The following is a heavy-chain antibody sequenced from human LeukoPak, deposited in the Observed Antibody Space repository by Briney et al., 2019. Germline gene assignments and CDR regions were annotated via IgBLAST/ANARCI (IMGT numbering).Heavy chain of an antibody. CDR1: GGSISSSSYY. Sequence: SETLSLTCTVSGGSISSSSYYWGWIRQPPGKGLEWIGRIYTSGSTNYNPSLKSRVTMSVDTSKNQFSLKLSSVTAADTAVYYCARDQGYDFWSGIDAFDIWGQGTMVTVSS. J-gene: IGHJ3*02. V-gene: IGHV4-39*07. CDR3: ARDQGYDFWSGIDAFDI. D-gene: IGHD3-3*01. CDR2: IYTSGST.